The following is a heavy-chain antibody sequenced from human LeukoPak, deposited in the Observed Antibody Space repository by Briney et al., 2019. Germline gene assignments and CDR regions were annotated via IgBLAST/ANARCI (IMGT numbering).Heavy chain of an antibody. CDR1: GFIFRNYA. V-gene: IGHV3-23*01. CDR2: ISGSGGST. CDR3: AKSQRVRPYYYYGMDV. Sequence: GASLRLSCAASGFIFRNYAMSWVRQAPGKGLEWVSAISGSGGSTYYADSVKGRFTISRDNSKNTLYLQMNSLRAEDTAVYYCAKSQRVRPYYYYGMDVWGKGTTVTVSS. J-gene: IGHJ6*04. D-gene: IGHD3-10*01.